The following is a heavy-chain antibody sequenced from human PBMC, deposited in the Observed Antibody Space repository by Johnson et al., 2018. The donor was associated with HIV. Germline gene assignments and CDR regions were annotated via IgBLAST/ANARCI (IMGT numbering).Heavy chain of an antibody. Sequence: VQLVESGGVVVQPGGSLRLSCAASGFTVSSTYMSWVRQAPGKGLEWLSVLYSDGRKFYADSVKGRFTISRDSSKNTLFLHMNSLRAEDTAMYYCARRCSSSSCSHGAFDIWGQGTVVTVSS. CDR2: LYSDGRK. CDR1: GFTVSSTY. J-gene: IGHJ3*02. CDR3: ARRCSSSSCSHGAFDI. D-gene: IGHD2-2*01. V-gene: IGHV3-53*01.